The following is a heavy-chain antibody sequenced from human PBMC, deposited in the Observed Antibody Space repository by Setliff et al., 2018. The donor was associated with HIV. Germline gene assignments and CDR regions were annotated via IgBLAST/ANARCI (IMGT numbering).Heavy chain of an antibody. CDR2: IYYSGST. V-gene: IGHV4-39*01. Sequence: SETLSLTCSVSGDSISSSSYYWGWIRQPPGKGLEWIGSIYYSGSTYYNPSLKSRVTLSVDTSKNQFSLKLSSVTATDTAVYYCARHVPSVPVTTKTTLAYWGQGVLVTVSS. D-gene: IGHD4-17*01. CDR3: ARHVPSVPVTTKTTLAY. J-gene: IGHJ4*02. CDR1: GDSISSSSYY.